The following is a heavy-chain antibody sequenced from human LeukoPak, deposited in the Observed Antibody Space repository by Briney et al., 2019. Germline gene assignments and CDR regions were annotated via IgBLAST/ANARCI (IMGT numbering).Heavy chain of an antibody. D-gene: IGHD1-1*01. CDR2: IYHSGST. V-gene: IGHV4-30-2*01. CDR3: ARGGGTTLADAFDI. Sequence: SETLSLTCAVSGGSISSGGYSWSWIRQPPGKGLEWIGYIYHSGSTYYNPSLKSRVTISVDRSKNQFSLKLSSVTAADTAVYYCARGGGTTLADAFDIWGQGTLVTVSS. J-gene: IGHJ3*02. CDR1: GGSISSGGYS.